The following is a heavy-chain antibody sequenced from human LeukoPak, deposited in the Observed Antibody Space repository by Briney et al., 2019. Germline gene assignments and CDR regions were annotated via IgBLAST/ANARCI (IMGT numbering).Heavy chain of an antibody. D-gene: IGHD6-19*01. CDR1: GFTFSSYW. CDR2: IKQDGSEK. V-gene: IGHV3-7*01. Sequence: GGSLRLSCAASGFTFSSYWMSWVRQAPGKGLEWVANIKQDGSEKYYVDSVKGRFTISRDNAKNSLYLQMNSLRAEDTAVYYCAREFLRYSSGWYVCGYWGQGTLVTVSS. J-gene: IGHJ4*02. CDR3: AREFLRYSSGWYVCGY.